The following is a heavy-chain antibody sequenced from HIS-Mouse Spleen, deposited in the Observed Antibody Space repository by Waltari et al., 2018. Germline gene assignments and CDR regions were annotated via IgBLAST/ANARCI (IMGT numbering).Heavy chain of an antibody. Sequence: EVQLVESGGGLVQPGGSLRLSCAAAGCTFSSYGMHGVGQAPGKGLVWVSRINSDGSSTSYADSVKGRFTISRDNAKNTLYLQMNSLRAEDTAVYYCARDLGYGDYYFDYWGQGTLVTVSS. CDR2: INSDGSST. J-gene: IGHJ4*02. CDR1: GCTFSSYG. D-gene: IGHD4-17*01. CDR3: ARDLGYGDYYFDY. V-gene: IGHV3-74*01.